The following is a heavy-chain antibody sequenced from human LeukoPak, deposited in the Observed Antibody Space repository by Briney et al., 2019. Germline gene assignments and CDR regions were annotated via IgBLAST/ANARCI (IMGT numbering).Heavy chain of an antibody. CDR2: IGGSSGTT. Sequence: GGSLRLSCAASGFAFSSYAMSWVRQAPGKGLEWVSVIGGSSGTTYYADSVKGRFAISRDNSKNTLYMQMNSLRAEDTAVYYCAKGGWGIAVNYWGQGTLVTVSS. J-gene: IGHJ4*02. D-gene: IGHD6-19*01. V-gene: IGHV3-23*01. CDR1: GFAFSSYA. CDR3: AKGGWGIAVNY.